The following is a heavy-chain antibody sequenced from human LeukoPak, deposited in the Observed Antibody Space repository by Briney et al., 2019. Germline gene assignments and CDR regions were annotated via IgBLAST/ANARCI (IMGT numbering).Heavy chain of an antibody. J-gene: IGHJ6*02. CDR2: INHSGST. CDR1: GGSFSGYY. CDR3: ARVGIYCSSTSCYYHYGMDV. D-gene: IGHD2-2*01. Sequence: SETLSLTCAVYGGSFSGYYWSWIRQPPGKGLEWIGEINHSGSTNYNPSLKSRVTISVDTSKNQFSLKLSSVTAADTAVYYCARVGIYCSSTSCYYHYGMDVWGQGTTVTVSS. V-gene: IGHV4-34*01.